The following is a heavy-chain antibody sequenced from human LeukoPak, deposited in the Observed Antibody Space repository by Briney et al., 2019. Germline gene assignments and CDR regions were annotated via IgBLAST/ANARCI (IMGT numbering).Heavy chain of an antibody. Sequence: PSETLSLTCAVYGGSFSGYYWSWIRQPPGKGLEWIGEINHSGSTNYNPSLKSRVTISVDTSKNQFSLKLSSVTAADTAVYYCASANWGSIDYWGQGTLVTVSS. CDR3: ASANWGSIDY. CDR1: GGSFSGYY. J-gene: IGHJ4*02. CDR2: INHSGST. V-gene: IGHV4-34*01. D-gene: IGHD7-27*01.